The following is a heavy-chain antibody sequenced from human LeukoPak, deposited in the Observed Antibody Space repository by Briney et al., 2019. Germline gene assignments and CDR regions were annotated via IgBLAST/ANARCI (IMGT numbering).Heavy chain of an antibody. Sequence: GGSLRLSCAASGFTFRNYDMYWVRQATGKGLEWVSSITTAGDRFYLGSVTGRFTISRENAKNSLYLQMNSLRAGDTAVYYCAGVPVTGPLLDAFEIWGQGTMVTVSS. V-gene: IGHV3-13*04. CDR3: AGVPVTGPLLDAFEI. CDR2: ITTAGDR. J-gene: IGHJ3*02. D-gene: IGHD2-8*02. CDR1: GFTFRNYD.